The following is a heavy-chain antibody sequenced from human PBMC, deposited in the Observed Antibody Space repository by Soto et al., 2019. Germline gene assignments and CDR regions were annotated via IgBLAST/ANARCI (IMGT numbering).Heavy chain of an antibody. J-gene: IGHJ4*02. CDR1: GGTFSSYA. CDR3: ARMYNWNYERVWGGFDY. CDR2: IIPIFGTA. V-gene: IGHV1-69*13. Sequence: SVKVSCKASGGTFSSYAISWVRQAPGQGLEWMGGIIPIFGTANYAQKFQGRVTITADESTSTAYMELSSLRSEDTAVYYCARMYNWNYERVWGGFDYWGQGTPVTVSS. D-gene: IGHD1-7*01.